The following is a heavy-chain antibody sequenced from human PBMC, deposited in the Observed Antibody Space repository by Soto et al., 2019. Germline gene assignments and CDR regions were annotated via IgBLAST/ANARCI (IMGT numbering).Heavy chain of an antibody. CDR1: GYIFSTYT. CDR2: INAANGNT. J-gene: IGHJ4*02. D-gene: IGHD3-22*01. Sequence: QVHLVQSGAEVKKPGASVKVSCKASGYIFSTYTMHWVRQAPGQRLEWMGWINAANGNTKYPQNFQGRVTISRDTSASTAYLELSSLRSEDTAVYYCARVSFETSGYADYWGQGTLVTVSS. V-gene: IGHV1-3*01. CDR3: ARVSFETSGYADY.